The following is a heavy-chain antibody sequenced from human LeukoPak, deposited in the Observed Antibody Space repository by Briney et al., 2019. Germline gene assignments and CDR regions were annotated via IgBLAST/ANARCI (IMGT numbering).Heavy chain of an antibody. CDR1: GFSFSTYG. D-gene: IGHD3-16*01. J-gene: IGHJ4*02. Sequence: GGSLRLSCAASGFSFSTYGMHWVRQAPGKGLEGVALIWNAGTNTYYADSVKGRFTISRDNSKNTLYLQMNSLRAEDTAVYYCAGDTPPGGDYYFDYWGQGALVIVSS. V-gene: IGHV3-33*01. CDR2: IWNAGTNT. CDR3: AGDTPPGGDYYFDY.